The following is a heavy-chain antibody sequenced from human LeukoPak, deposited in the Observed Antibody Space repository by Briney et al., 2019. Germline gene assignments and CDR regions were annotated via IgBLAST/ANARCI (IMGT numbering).Heavy chain of an antibody. Sequence: GGSLKLSCAASGFTFSSYAMSWVRQAPGKGLERVSAISGSGGSTYYADSVKGRFTISRDNSKNTLYLQMNSLRAEDTAVYYCAKNRELWFGEDWFDPWGQGTLVTVSS. CDR3: AKNRELWFGEDWFDP. CDR1: GFTFSSYA. CDR2: ISGSGGST. D-gene: IGHD3-10*01. V-gene: IGHV3-23*01. J-gene: IGHJ5*02.